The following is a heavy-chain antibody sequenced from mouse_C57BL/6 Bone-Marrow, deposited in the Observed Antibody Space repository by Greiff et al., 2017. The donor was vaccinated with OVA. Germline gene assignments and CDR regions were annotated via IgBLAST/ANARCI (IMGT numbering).Heavy chain of an antibody. Sequence: VKLMESGPELVKPGASVKISCKASGYAFSSSWMNWVKQRPGKGLEWIGRIYPGDGDTNYNGKFKGKATLTADKSSSTAYMQLSSLTSEDSAVYFCASCGYYAMDYWGQGTSVTVSS. CDR3: ASCGYYAMDY. CDR1: GYAFSSSW. V-gene: IGHV1-82*01. CDR2: IYPGDGDT. J-gene: IGHJ4*01.